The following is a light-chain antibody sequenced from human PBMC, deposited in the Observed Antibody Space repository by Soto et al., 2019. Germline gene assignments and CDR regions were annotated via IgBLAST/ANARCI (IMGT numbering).Light chain of an antibody. J-gene: IGLJ3*02. CDR2: EVS. CDR3: SSYAGSILGV. Sequence: QSALTQPPSASGSPGQSVTISCTGTSSDVGGYKYVSWYQQHPGKAPKLMIYEVSKRPSGVPDRFSGSKSGNTASLTVSGLQAEDEANYYCSSYAGSILGVFGGGTKLTVL. CDR1: SSDVGGYKY. V-gene: IGLV2-8*01.